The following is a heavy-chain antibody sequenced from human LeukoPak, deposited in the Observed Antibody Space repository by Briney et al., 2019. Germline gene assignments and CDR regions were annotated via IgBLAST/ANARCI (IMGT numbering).Heavy chain of an antibody. CDR1: GYTLTELS. Sequence: ASVKVSCKVSGYTLTELSMHWVRQAPGKGLEWMGWMNPNSGNTGYAQKFQGRVTMTRNTSISTAYMELSSLRSEDTAVYYCAKTYTLDYWGQGTLVTVSS. J-gene: IGHJ4*02. CDR3: AKTYTLDY. V-gene: IGHV1-8*01. CDR2: MNPNSGNT.